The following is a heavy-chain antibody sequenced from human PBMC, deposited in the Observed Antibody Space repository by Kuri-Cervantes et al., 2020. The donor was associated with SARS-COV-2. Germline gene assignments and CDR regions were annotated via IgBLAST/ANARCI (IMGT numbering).Heavy chain of an antibody. CDR1: GFTFSSYS. J-gene: IGHJ3*02. CDR3: ASSRYDDYARPWAFDI. Sequence: LSLTCAASGFTFSSYSMNWVRQAPGKGLEWVSSISSSSSYIYYADSVKGRFTISRDNAKNSLYLQMNSLRAEDTAVYYCASSRYDDYARPWAFDIWGQGTRVTVSS. CDR2: ISSSSSYI. V-gene: IGHV3-21*04. D-gene: IGHD4-17*01.